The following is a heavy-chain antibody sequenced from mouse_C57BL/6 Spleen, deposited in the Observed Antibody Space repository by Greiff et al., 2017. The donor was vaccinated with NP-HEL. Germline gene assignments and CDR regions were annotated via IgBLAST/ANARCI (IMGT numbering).Heavy chain of an antibody. CDR2: IYPEDGDT. CDR1: GFNITDYY. CDR3: CYSNCVYFDY. J-gene: IGHJ2*01. D-gene: IGHD2-5*01. V-gene: IGHV14-1*01. Sequence: EVQLQQSGAELVRPGASVKLSCTASGFNITDYYMHWVKQRPEQGLEWIGRIYPEDGDTEYAPKFQGKATMTADTSSNTAYLQLSSLTSEDTAVYYCCYSNCVYFDYWGQGTTLTVSS.